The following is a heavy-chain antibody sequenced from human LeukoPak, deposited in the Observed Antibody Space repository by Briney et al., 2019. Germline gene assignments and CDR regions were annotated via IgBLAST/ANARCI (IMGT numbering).Heavy chain of an antibody. J-gene: IGHJ6*02. CDR1: GFTVSSNY. CDR2: IYSGGST. V-gene: IGHV3-53*05. D-gene: IGHD6-19*01. CDR3: AKDNKVAATVYGMDV. Sequence: PGGSLRLSCAASGFTVSSNYMSWVRQAPGKGLEWVSVIYSGGSTFYADSVKGRFTISRDSSKNSLYLQMNSLRTEDTALYYCAKDNKVAATVYGMDVWGQGTTVTVSS.